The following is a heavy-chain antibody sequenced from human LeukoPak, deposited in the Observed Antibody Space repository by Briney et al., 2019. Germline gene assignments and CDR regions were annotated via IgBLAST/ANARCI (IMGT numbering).Heavy chain of an antibody. J-gene: IGHJ5*02. CDR2: INHSGST. D-gene: IGHD3-16*01. CDR1: GGSFSGYY. CDR3: ARGRYGAFGP. V-gene: IGHV4-34*01. Sequence: SEILSLTCAVYGGSFSGYYWSWIRQPPGKGLEWIGEINHSGSTNYNPSLKSRVTISVDTSKNQFSLKLSSVTAADTAVYYCARGRYGAFGPWGQGTLVTVSS.